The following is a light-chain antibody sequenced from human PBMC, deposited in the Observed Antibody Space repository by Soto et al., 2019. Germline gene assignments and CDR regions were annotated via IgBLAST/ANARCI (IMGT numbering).Light chain of an antibody. CDR1: QSISSW. V-gene: IGKV1-5*03. CDR3: QQYNGYPYT. CDR2: KAS. Sequence: DIPMTQSPSTLSAPVGDRVTITCRASQSISSWLAWYQQKPGNAPKVLIYKASNLETGVPSRFSGSGSETEFTLTISSLQPDDFATYYCQQYNGYPYTFGQGTKLEIK. J-gene: IGKJ2*01.